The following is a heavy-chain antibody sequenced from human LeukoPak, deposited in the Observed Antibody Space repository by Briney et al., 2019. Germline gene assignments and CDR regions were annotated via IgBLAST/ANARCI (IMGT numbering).Heavy chain of an antibody. D-gene: IGHD3-22*01. CDR3: ARDGRDRRESDGSGYWTYYFDY. CDR1: GLTFGSYW. CDR2: IKEDGSET. Sequence: GGSLRLSCAASGLTFGSYWMTWVRQAPGKGLEWVANIKEDGSETFYVDSVRGRFTISRDNAKNSLYLQMNSLRAEDTAIHYCARDGRDRRESDGSGYWTYYFDYWGQGTLVTVSS. V-gene: IGHV3-7*01. J-gene: IGHJ4*02.